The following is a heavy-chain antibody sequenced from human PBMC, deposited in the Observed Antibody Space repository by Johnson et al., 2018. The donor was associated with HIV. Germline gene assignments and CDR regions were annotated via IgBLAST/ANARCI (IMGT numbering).Heavy chain of an antibody. CDR1: GFTFSDYY. CDR2: IYSGGST. V-gene: IGHV3-66*01. CDR3: ARDSVGSPSAFDI. Sequence: VQLVESGGGLVKPGGSLRLSCAASGFTFSDYYMSWVRQAPGKGLEWVSVIYSGGSTYYADSVKGRFTISRDNAKNSLYLQMNSLRAEDTAVYYCARDSVGSPSAFDIWGQGTMVTVSS. J-gene: IGHJ3*02. D-gene: IGHD3-10*01.